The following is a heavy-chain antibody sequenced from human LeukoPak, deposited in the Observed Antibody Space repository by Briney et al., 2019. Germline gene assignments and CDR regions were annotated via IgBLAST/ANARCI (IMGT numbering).Heavy chain of an antibody. Sequence: GSLRLFCAASGFTFSSYAMSWVRQAPGKGLEWVSAISGSGGSTYYADSVKGRFTIPRDNSKNTLYLQMNSLRAEDTAVYYCASQGTYYDILTGYFPVYYFDYWGQGTLVTVSS. D-gene: IGHD3-9*01. CDR1: GFTFSSYA. V-gene: IGHV3-23*01. CDR3: ASQGTYYDILTGYFPVYYFDY. CDR2: ISGSGGST. J-gene: IGHJ4*02.